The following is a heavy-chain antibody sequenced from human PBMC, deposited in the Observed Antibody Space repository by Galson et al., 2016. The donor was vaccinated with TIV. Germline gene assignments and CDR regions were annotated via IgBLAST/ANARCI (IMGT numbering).Heavy chain of an antibody. CDR1: GGIINSYA. V-gene: IGHV1-69*13. J-gene: IGHJ6*02. CDR2: IFPMFSSP. Sequence: SVKVSCKASGGIINSYAINWVRQAPGQGLEWLGGIFPMFSSPTYAQKFQGRVTLIADESTTTAYMGLSSLRSEDTAIYYCAGPRHHLRGDPIYYYILEVWGQGTTVTVPS. D-gene: IGHD2-21*02. CDR3: AGPRHHLRGDPIYYYILEV.